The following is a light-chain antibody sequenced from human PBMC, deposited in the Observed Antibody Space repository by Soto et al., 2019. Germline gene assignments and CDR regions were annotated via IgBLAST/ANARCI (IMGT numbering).Light chain of an antibody. Sequence: QSALAQPASVSGSPGQSITISCTGTSNDVGHFNYVSWFQQHPGKAPKLLIFNVSNWPSGVSDRFSCSKSGNTASLTIFGFQPEDEADYYCTSFTTSNTFVFGSGTKVTVL. CDR2: NVS. CDR3: TSFTTSNTFV. CDR1: SNDVGHFNY. J-gene: IGLJ1*01. V-gene: IGLV2-14*03.